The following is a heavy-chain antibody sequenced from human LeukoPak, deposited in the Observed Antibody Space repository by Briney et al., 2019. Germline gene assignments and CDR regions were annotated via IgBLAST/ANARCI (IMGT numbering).Heavy chain of an antibody. Sequence: GGSLRLSCAASGFTFSNAWMSWVRQAPGKGLEWVGRIKSTRDGGATEYAAPVKGRFTISRDNAKNSLYLQMNSLRAEDTAVYYCAELGITMIGGVWGKGTTVTISS. CDR2: IKSTRDGGAT. D-gene: IGHD3-10*02. CDR1: GFTFSNAW. V-gene: IGHV3-15*01. J-gene: IGHJ6*04. CDR3: AELGITMIGGV.